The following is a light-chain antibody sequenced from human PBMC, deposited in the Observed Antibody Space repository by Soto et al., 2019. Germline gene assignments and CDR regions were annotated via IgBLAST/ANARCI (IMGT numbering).Light chain of an antibody. Sequence: VFLTHAPVTLSLSPGERATLSCRSSQSVSSSYLAWYQQKPGQAPRLLIYDASSRATGIADRFSGSGSGTDFTLIISRLEPEDFEVYYCQQSGSSTLTFGGGTXVEIK. V-gene: IGKV3-20*01. CDR2: DAS. CDR3: QQSGSSTLT. J-gene: IGKJ4*01. CDR1: QSVSSSY.